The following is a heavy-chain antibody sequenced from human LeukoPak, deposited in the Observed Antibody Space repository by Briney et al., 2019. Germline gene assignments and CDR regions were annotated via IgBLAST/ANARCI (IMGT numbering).Heavy chain of an antibody. CDR2: FYRDDDK. Sequence: SGPTLVKPTQTLTLTCSFSGFSLTTSGAGVGWIRQPPGKALEWLALFYRDDDKRYSPSLKSRVTITKDTSNNQVVLTMTNMDPVDTATYYCVRRVTTIGWLDYWGQGIMVTVSS. D-gene: IGHD4-17*01. CDR3: VRRVTTIGWLDY. J-gene: IGHJ4*02. V-gene: IGHV2-5*02. CDR1: GFSLTTSGAG.